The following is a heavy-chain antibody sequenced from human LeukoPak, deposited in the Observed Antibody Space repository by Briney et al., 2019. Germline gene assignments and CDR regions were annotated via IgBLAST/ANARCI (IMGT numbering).Heavy chain of an antibody. V-gene: IGHV4-34*01. D-gene: IGHD2-15*01. CDR2: INHSGST. Sequence: PSETLSLTCAVYGGSFSGYYWSWIRQPPGKGLEWIGEINHSGSTNYNPSLESRVTISVDTSKNQFSLKLSSVTAADTAVYYCARVQGYCSGGSCYGNDYWGQGTLVTVPS. CDR3: ARVQGYCSGGSCYGNDY. CDR1: GGSFSGYY. J-gene: IGHJ4*02.